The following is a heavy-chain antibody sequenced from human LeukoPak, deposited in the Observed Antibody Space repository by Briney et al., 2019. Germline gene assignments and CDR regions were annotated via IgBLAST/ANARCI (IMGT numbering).Heavy chain of an antibody. CDR2: INPNSGGT. CDR3: ARDHYYYDSSGYYGGSVDY. V-gene: IGHV1-2*06. CDR1: GYTFTGYY. D-gene: IGHD3-22*01. Sequence: ASVKVSCKASGYTFTGYYMHWVRQAPGQGLEWMGRINPNSGGTNYAQKFQGRVTMTRDTSISTAHMELSRLRSDDTAVYYCARDHYYYDSSGYYGGSVDYWGQGTLVTVSS. J-gene: IGHJ4*02.